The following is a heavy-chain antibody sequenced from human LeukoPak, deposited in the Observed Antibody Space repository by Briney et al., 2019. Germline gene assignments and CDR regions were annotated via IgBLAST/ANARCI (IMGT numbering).Heavy chain of an antibody. CDR2: INPNSGGT. CDR3: AVYDSSGYPLIDY. Sequence: GASVKVSCKASGYTFTGYYMHWVRQAPGQGLEWMGWINPNSGGTNYAQKFQGRVTMTRDTSISTAYMELSRLRSDDTAVYYCAVYDSSGYPLIDYRGQGTLVTVSS. V-gene: IGHV1-2*02. D-gene: IGHD3-22*01. J-gene: IGHJ4*02. CDR1: GYTFTGYY.